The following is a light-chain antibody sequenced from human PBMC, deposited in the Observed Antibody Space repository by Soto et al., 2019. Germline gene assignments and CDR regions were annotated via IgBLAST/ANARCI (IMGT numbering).Light chain of an antibody. CDR2: DAS. Sequence: EIVLTQSPATLSLSPGERATLSCRASQSVSSYLAWYQQKPGQAPRLLIYDASNRATGIPARFSGSGSGTHFPLTISSLEPEDFAVYYCQQRSNWLGTFGPGTKVDIK. J-gene: IGKJ3*01. CDR1: QSVSSY. CDR3: QQRSNWLGT. V-gene: IGKV3-11*01.